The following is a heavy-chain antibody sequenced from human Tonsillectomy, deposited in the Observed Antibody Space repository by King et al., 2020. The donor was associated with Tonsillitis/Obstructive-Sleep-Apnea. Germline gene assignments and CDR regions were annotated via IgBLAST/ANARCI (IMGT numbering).Heavy chain of an antibody. D-gene: IGHD1-1*01. CDR1: GASISSSDYY. CDR2: IYYSGTT. Sequence: QLQESGPGPVKPSETLSLTCTVSGASISSSDYYWGWIRQPPGKGLEWIGTIYYSGTTYYNPSLESRVTISVDTSRNQFSLKVNSVTATDTAVYYCARHYPERRGYYYYYMDVWGKGTTVTVSS. J-gene: IGHJ6*03. CDR3: ARHYPERRGYYYYYMDV. V-gene: IGHV4-39*01.